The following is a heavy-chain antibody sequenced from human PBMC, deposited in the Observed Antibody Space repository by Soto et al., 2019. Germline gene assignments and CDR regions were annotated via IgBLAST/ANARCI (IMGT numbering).Heavy chain of an antibody. CDR2: ISNRGDT. V-gene: IGHV3-66*01. D-gene: IGHD2-15*01. CDR1: GFIVSDTY. Sequence: GGSLRLSCTASGFIVSDTYVNWVRQAPGKGLEWVSVISNRGDTHYADSVRGRFSLSRDISDNTLHLQMNNLRVEDTAVYYCAREPRYCRGGSCSITGDAYDIWGQGTMVTVAS. J-gene: IGHJ3*02. CDR3: AREPRYCRGGSCSITGDAYDI.